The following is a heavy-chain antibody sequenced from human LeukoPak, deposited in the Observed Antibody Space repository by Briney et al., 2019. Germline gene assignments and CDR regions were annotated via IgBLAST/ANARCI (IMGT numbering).Heavy chain of an antibody. V-gene: IGHV4-59*01. CDR2: IYYSGST. D-gene: IGHD6-19*01. CDR1: GGSFSSYY. CDR3: ARSGIAVAGTWFDP. Sequence: SETLSLTCAVYGGSFSSYYWSWIRQPPGKGLEWIGYIYYSGSTNYNPSLKSRVTISVDTSKNQFSLKLSSVTAADTAVYYCARSGIAVAGTWFDPWGQGTLVTVSS. J-gene: IGHJ5*02.